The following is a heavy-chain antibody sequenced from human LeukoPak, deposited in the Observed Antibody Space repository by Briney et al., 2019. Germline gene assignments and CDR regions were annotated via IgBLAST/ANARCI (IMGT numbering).Heavy chain of an antibody. V-gene: IGHV1-18*01. CDR1: GYTFNSDG. J-gene: IGHJ4*02. D-gene: IGHD1-26*01. CDR2: ISAQNGNT. Sequence: GASVKVSCKTSGYTFNSDGISWVRQAPGQGLEWMGWISAQNGNTKYAQKLQGRVTMTADTSTSTAYMELRSLRSDDTAVYYCVRGVGVNSRPDYWGQGTLVTVSS. CDR3: VRGVGVNSRPDY.